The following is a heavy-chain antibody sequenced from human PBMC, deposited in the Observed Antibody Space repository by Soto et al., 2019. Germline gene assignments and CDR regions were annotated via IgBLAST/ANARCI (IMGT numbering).Heavy chain of an antibody. Sequence: PSETLSLTCTVSGGSIRGYYCSWIRQPQGKGLEWIGYIYYSGSTNYNPSLKSRVTISVDTSKNQFSLKLSSVTAADTAVDYCASADRSEIYYYGMDGRGQGTTVIVSS. CDR1: GGSIRGYY. CDR2: IYYSGST. V-gene: IGHV4-59*01. J-gene: IGHJ6*02. CDR3: ASADRSEIYYYGMDG.